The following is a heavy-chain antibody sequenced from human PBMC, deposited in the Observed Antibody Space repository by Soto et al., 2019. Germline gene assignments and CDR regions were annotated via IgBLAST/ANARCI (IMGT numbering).Heavy chain of an antibody. Sequence: PGESLKISCQGSGYTFPDYWIAWVRQMPGKGLEEMGFIYPCDSDTRYSPSFQGQVTISADKSINTAYLQWSSLKASDTAMYYCARLRGGYGWFDPWGQGTLVTVSS. CDR3: ARLRGGYGWFDP. CDR2: IYPCDSDT. D-gene: IGHD5-12*01. J-gene: IGHJ5*02. CDR1: GYTFPDYW. V-gene: IGHV5-51*01.